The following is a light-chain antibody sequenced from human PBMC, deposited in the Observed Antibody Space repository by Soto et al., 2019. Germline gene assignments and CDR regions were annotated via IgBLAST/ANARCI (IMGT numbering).Light chain of an antibody. CDR1: SSDVGGYNY. J-gene: IGLJ1*01. CDR2: EVS. CDR3: SSYTSSSTYV. V-gene: IGLV2-14*01. Sequence: LTQPASVSGSPGQSITISCTGTSSDVGGYNYVSWYQQHPGKAPKLMIYEVSNRPSGVSNRFSGSKSGNTASLTISGLQAEDEADYYCSSYTSSSTYVFGSGTKVTVL.